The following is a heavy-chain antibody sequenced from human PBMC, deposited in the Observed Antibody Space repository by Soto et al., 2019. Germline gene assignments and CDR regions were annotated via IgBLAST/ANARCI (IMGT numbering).Heavy chain of an antibody. CDR2: FDPEDGET. CDR1: GYTLTELS. J-gene: IGHJ4*02. CDR3: ATELTWYYGSGRHGFDY. D-gene: IGHD3-10*01. Sequence: ASVKVSCKVSGYTLTELSMHWVRQAPGKGLEWMGGFDPEDGETIYAQKFQGRVTMTEDTSTDTAYMELSSLRSEDTAVYYCATELTWYYGSGRHGFDYWGQGTLVTVSS. V-gene: IGHV1-24*01.